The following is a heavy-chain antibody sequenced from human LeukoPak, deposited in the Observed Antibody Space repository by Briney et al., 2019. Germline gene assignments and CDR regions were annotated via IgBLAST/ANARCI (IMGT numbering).Heavy chain of an antibody. J-gene: IGHJ3*02. CDR2: INPSDGST. CDR1: GYTFTSYY. CDR3: ARDEPEVHFHAFES. V-gene: IGHV1-46*01. Sequence: ASVKVSCKASGYTFTSYYMHWVRQAPGQGLEWMGIINPSDGSTGYAQKFQGRVTMTRDTSTSTVYMELSSLGSEDTAVYYCARDEPEVHFHAFESWGQGTMVTVSS.